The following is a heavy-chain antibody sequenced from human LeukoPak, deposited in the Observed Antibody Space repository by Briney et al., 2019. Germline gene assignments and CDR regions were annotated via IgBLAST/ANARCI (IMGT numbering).Heavy chain of an antibody. Sequence: GGSLRLSCAASGFTFSSYAMHWVRQAPGKGLEWVAFIPFDGGNKYYADSVKGRFTISRDNSKNTLYLQMNSLRAEDTAVYYCAKDLALSDISSSFDCWGQGTLVTVSS. CDR2: IPFDGGNK. V-gene: IGHV3-30*02. CDR3: AKDLALSDISSSFDC. D-gene: IGHD6-13*01. J-gene: IGHJ4*02. CDR1: GFTFSSYA.